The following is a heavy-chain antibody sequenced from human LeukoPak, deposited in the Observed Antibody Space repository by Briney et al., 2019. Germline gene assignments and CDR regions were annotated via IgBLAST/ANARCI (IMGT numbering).Heavy chain of an antibody. CDR3: ARDPGPTLVRGVISYFDY. V-gene: IGHV3-30*07. J-gene: IGHJ4*02. D-gene: IGHD3-10*01. CDR1: GFTFSSFD. CDR2: ISYDASNK. Sequence: PGGSLRLSCAASGFTFSSFDMHWVRQAPGKGLEWVALISYDASNKYYAASVKGRFTISRDKSKNTLDLQMNSLRVEDTAVYYCARDPGPTLVRGVISYFDYWGQGTLVTVSS.